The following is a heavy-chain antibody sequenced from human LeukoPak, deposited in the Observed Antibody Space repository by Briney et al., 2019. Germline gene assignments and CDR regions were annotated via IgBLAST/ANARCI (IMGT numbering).Heavy chain of an antibody. CDR2: IIPIFGIA. V-gene: IGHV1-69*04. CDR3: ARDLRGGYYGY. CDR1: GGTFSSYA. Sequence: GASVKVSCKASGGTFSSYAISWVQQAPGQGLEWVGRIIPIFGIANYAQKFQGRVTITADKSTSTAYMELSSLRSEDTAVYYCARDLRGGYYGYWGQGTLVTVSS. D-gene: IGHD3-3*01. J-gene: IGHJ4*02.